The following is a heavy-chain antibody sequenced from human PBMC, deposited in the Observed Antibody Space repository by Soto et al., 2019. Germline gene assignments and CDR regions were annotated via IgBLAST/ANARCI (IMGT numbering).Heavy chain of an antibody. CDR1: GYSFSDYH. CDR3: ARGHSTDCSNGVCSFFYNHEMDV. V-gene: IGHV1-2*04. Sequence: ASVKVSCKASGYSFSDYHIHWVRQAPGQGLEWLGRINPKSGGTSSAQKFQGWVTMTRDTSISTAYMELTRLRSDDTAVYFCARGHSTDCSNGVCSFFYNHEMDVWGKGTTVTVS. CDR2: INPKSGGT. D-gene: IGHD2-8*01. J-gene: IGHJ6*03.